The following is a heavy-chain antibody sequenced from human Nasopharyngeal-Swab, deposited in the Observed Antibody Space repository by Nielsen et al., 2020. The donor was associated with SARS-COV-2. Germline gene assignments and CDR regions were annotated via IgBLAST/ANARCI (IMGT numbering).Heavy chain of an antibody. CDR3: AGSSSWYTTRHDY. D-gene: IGHD6-13*01. V-gene: IGHV3-53*01. CDR1: GFTVSSNY. J-gene: IGHJ4*02. Sequence: GGFLRLSCAASGFTVSSNYMSWVRQAPGKGLEWVSVIYSGGSTYYADSVKGRFTISRDNSKDTLYLQMNSLRAEDTAVYYCAGSSSWYTTRHDYWGQGTLVTVSS. CDR2: IYSGGST.